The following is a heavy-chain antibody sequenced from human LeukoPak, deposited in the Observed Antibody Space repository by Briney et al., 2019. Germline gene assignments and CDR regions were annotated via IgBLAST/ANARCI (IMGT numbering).Heavy chain of an antibody. Sequence: YADSVKGRFTISRDNAKNSLYLQMNSLRAEDTAVYYCARSGDAAFDYWGQGTLVTVSS. V-gene: IGHV3-11*06. J-gene: IGHJ4*02. D-gene: IGHD2-2*01. CDR3: ARSGDAAFDY.